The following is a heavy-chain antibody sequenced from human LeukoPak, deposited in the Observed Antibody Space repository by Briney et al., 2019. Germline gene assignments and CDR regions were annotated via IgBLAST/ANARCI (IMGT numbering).Heavy chain of an antibody. Sequence: KPGGSLRPSCAASGFTFSSYSMNWVRQAPGKGLEWVSSISSSSSYIYYADSVKGRFTISRDNAKNSLYLQMNSLRAEDTAVYYCASAIKTFGILYSSGWSDYWGQGTLVTVSS. J-gene: IGHJ4*02. D-gene: IGHD6-19*01. CDR3: ASAIKTFGILYSSGWSDY. CDR2: ISSSSSYI. V-gene: IGHV3-21*01. CDR1: GFTFSSYS.